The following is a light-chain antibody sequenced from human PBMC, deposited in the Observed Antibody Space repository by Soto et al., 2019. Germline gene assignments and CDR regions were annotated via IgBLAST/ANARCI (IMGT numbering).Light chain of an antibody. Sequence: QSALTQPPSVSAAPGQKVTISCSGSSSNIGNNYVSWYQQLPGTAPKLLIYDNNKRPSGIPDRFSDSKSGTSATLGITGLQTGDEADYYCGTWDSSLSAYVFGNGTKVTVL. J-gene: IGLJ1*01. CDR3: GTWDSSLSAYV. CDR1: SSNIGNNY. V-gene: IGLV1-51*01. CDR2: DNN.